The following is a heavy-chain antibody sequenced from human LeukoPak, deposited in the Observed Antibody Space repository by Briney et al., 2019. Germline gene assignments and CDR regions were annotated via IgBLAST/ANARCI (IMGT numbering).Heavy chain of an antibody. J-gene: IGHJ4*02. V-gene: IGHV4-4*07. CDR2: IYTSGST. CDR1: GDSISSNY. D-gene: IGHD1-7*01. Sequence: SETLSLTCTVSGDSISSNYWTWIRQPAGKGLEWIGRIYTSGSTNYNPSLKSRVTISVDTSKNQFSLKLSSVTAADTAVYYCARAPGTTLMDFDYWGQGTLVTVSS. CDR3: ARAPGTTLMDFDY.